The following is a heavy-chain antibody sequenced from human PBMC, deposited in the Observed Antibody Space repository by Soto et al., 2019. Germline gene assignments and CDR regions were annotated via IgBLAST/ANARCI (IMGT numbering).Heavy chain of an antibody. CDR3: AKLGYCTGGTCYLDYYYGVDV. D-gene: IGHD2-15*01. CDR2: ISSGGNT. Sequence: QLLESGGGLVQPGGSLRLSCEASGFSFSRNAMSWVRQAPGKGLEWVSSISSGGNTYYADSVKGRFTISRDNSKNTLSLQMTSLGAEDTAVYYCAKLGYCTGGTCYLDYYYGVDVWGQGTTVTVS. J-gene: IGHJ6*02. V-gene: IGHV3-23*01. CDR1: GFSFSRNA.